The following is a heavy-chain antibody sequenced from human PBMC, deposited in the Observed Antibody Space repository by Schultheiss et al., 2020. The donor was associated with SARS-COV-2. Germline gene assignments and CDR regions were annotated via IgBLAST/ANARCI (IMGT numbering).Heavy chain of an antibody. Sequence: GESLKISCAASGFTVSSNYMSWVRQAPGKGLEWVSVIYSGGSTYYADSVKGRFTISRDNSKNTLYLQMNSLRAEDTAVYYCARVGTNVLLWFRELFYFDYWGQGTLVTVSS. CDR3: ARVGTNVLLWFRELFYFDY. J-gene: IGHJ4*02. V-gene: IGHV3-53*05. CDR2: IYSGGST. D-gene: IGHD3-10*01. CDR1: GFTVSSNY.